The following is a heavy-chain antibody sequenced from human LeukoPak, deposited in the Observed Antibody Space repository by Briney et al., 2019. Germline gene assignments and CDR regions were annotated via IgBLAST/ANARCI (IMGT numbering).Heavy chain of an antibody. CDR1: GFTFDGYA. J-gene: IGHJ3*02. CDR3: AKKVGRVGGAFDI. CDR2: ISWNSVSI. V-gene: IGHV3-9*01. D-gene: IGHD1-26*01. Sequence: GGSLRLSCAASGFTFDGYAMHWVRQAPGKGLEWVSGISWNSVSIGYADSVKGRFTISRDNAKNSLYLQMNSLRAEDTALYYCAKKVGRVGGAFDIWGQGTMVTVSS.